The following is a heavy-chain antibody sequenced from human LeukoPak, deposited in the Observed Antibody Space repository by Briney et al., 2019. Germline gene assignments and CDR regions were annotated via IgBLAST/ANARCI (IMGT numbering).Heavy chain of an antibody. V-gene: IGHV3-69-1*01. Sequence: PGGSLRLSCAASGFTFSDYYMSWVRQAPGKGLEWVSLISTSSRTHYADSMKGRFTISRDNSRNTLYLQINSLRAEDTAVYYCAKDLDSTGSWPPEYFQHWGQGSLVTVSS. CDR3: AKDLDSTGSWPPEYFQH. CDR2: ISTSSRT. J-gene: IGHJ1*01. CDR1: GFTFSDYY. D-gene: IGHD3-22*01.